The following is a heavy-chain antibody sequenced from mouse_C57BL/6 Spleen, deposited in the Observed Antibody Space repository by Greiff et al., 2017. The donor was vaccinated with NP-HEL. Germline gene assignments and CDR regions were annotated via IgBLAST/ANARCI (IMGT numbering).Heavy chain of an antibody. CDR1: GYSITSGYY. J-gene: IGHJ4*01. CDR3: ARDSSHAMDY. Sequence: EVKLMESGPGLVKPSQSLSLTCSVTGYSITSGYYWNWIRQFPGNKLEWMGYISYDGSNNYNPSLKNRISITRDTSKNQFFLKLNSVTTEDTATYYCARDSSHAMDYWGQGTSVTVSS. V-gene: IGHV3-6*01. CDR2: ISYDGSN.